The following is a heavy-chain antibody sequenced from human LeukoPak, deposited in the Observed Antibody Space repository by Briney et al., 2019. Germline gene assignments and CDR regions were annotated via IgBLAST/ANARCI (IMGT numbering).Heavy chain of an antibody. D-gene: IGHD3-10*01. J-gene: IGHJ3*02. CDR1: GFTFSSYG. CDR3: AKGGSRAFDI. Sequence: GRSLRLSCAASGFTFSSYGMHWVRQAPGKGLEWVAVISYDGSNKYYADSVKGRFTISRDNSKNTLYLQMNSLRAEDTAVYYCAKGGSRAFDIWGQGTMVTVSS. V-gene: IGHV3-30*18. CDR2: ISYDGSNK.